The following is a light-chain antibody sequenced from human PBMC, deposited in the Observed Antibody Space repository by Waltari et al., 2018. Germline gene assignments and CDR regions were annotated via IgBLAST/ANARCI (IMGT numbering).Light chain of an antibody. Sequence: EIVLTQSPATLSLSPGERAPLSCRPSQSVSNYLAWYQQKPGQAPTLLMYDTSNRATDIPARFSGSGSGTDFTLTISSLEPGDSAIYYCQQRAKWPLTFGGGTRVETK. CDR3: QQRAKWPLT. CDR1: QSVSNY. V-gene: IGKV3-11*01. CDR2: DTS. J-gene: IGKJ4*01.